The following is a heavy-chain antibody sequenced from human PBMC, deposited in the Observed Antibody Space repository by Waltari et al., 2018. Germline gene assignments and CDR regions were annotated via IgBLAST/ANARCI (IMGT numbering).Heavy chain of an antibody. CDR2: IYTSGST. V-gene: IGHV4-61*02. CDR3: ARRCGGDCYSFDS. J-gene: IGHJ4*02. CDR1: GGSISSGSYY. Sequence: QVQLQESGPGLVKPSQTLSLTCTVSGGSISSGSYYWSWIRQPAGKGLEWIGRIYTSGSTNYNPSLKSRVTISVDTSKNQFSLRLSSVTAVDTAVYYCARRCGGDCYSFDSWGQGTLVTVSS. D-gene: IGHD2-21*01.